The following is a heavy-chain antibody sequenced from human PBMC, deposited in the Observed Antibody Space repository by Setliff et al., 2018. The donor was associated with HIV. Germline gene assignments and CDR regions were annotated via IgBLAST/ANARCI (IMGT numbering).Heavy chain of an antibody. CDR3: TADFLFSWLGI. J-gene: IGHJ3*02. D-gene: IGHD5-12*01. Sequence: GGSLRLSCAASGLPFSTSWMTWVRQAPGKGLEWIGRIKDKANSEAIDYSGHLKGRFSISREDSKHMTFLEMDDLRVEDTAVYYCTADFLFSWLGIWGQGTVVTVSS. V-gene: IGHV3-15*01. CDR1: GLPFSTSW. CDR2: IKDKANSEAI.